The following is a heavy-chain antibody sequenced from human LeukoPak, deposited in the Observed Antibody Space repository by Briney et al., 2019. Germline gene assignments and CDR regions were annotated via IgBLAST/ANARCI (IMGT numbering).Heavy chain of an antibody. J-gene: IGHJ4*02. V-gene: IGHV4-39*01. CDR2: VSHSGNS. CDR1: GASISSSDDY. CDR3: VRRQLVRLYFDL. D-gene: IGHD6-6*01. Sequence: SETLSLTCTVSGASISSSDDYWGWIRQPPGKGLEWIGSVSHSGNSFYNPSLRSRLTISVETPKDQLSLKLTSVTAADTAVYYCVRRQLVRLYFDLWGQGTLLTVSS.